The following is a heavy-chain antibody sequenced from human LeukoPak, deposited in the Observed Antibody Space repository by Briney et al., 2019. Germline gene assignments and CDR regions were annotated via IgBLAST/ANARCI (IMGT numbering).Heavy chain of an antibody. CDR2: INHSGST. CDR3: ARYARRYYYYYMDV. CDR1: GYSISSGYY. J-gene: IGHJ6*03. D-gene: IGHD2-8*01. Sequence: SETLSLTCTVSGYSISSGYYWGWIRQPPGKGLEWIGEINHSGSTNYNPSLKSRVTISVDTSKNQFSLKLSSVTAADTAVYYCARYARRYYYYYMDVWGKGTTVTVSS. V-gene: IGHV4-38-2*02.